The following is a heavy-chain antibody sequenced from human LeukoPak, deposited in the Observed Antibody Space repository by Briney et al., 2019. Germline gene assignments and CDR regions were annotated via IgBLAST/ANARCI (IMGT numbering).Heavy chain of an antibody. CDR2: IYYSGST. D-gene: IGHD4-23*01. CDR1: GGSISSSSYY. CDR3: ARTGGRIFDY. J-gene: IGHJ4*02. V-gene: IGHV4-39*01. Sequence: PSETLSLTCTVSGGSISSSSYYWGWIRQPPGKGLEWIGSIYYSGSTYYNLSLKSRVTISVDTSKNQFSLKLSSVTAADTAVYYCARTGGRIFDYWGQRTLVTVSS.